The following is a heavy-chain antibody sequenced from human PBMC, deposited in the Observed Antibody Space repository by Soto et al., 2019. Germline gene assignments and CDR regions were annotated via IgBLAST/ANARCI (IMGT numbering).Heavy chain of an antibody. CDR3: AREEYYYGSGAFFDY. CDR1: GYTFTSYG. Sequence: QVQLVQSGAEVKKPGASVKVSCKASGYTFTSYGISWVRQAPGQGLEWMGWISAYNGNTNYAQKFQGRVTITADKSTSTAYMELSSLRSEDTAVYYCAREEYYYGSGAFFDYWGQGTLVTVSS. CDR2: ISAYNGNT. V-gene: IGHV1-18*01. J-gene: IGHJ4*02. D-gene: IGHD3-10*01.